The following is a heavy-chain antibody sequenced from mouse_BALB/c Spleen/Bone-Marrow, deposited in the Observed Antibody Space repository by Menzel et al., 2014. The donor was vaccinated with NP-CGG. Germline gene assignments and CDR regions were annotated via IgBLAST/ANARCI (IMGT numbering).Heavy chain of an antibody. V-gene: IGHV1S22*01. J-gene: IGHJ1*01. CDR1: GYTFTSYW. Sequence: LQQSGSELVRPGASVKLSCKASGYTFTSYWMHWVKQRHGQGLEWIGNIYPGSGSTNYDEKFKSKGTLPVDTSSSTSYMPLSRLTSEDSAVYHCTRGDGNYWYFDVWGAGTTVPVSS. CDR3: TRGDGNYWYFDV. D-gene: IGHD2-1*01. CDR2: IYPGSGST.